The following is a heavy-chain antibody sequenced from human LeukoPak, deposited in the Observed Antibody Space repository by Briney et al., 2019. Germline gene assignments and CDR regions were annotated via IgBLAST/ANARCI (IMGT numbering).Heavy chain of an antibody. V-gene: IGHV3-21*01. CDR3: AREGMVATFDY. J-gene: IGHJ4*02. D-gene: IGHD5-12*01. CDR1: GFTFSSYS. Sequence: GASLRLSCAASGFTFSSYSMKWVRQAPGKGLEWVSSISSSSSYIYYADSVKGRFTISRDNAKNSLYLQMNSLRAEDTAVYYCAREGMVATFDYWGQGTLVTVSS. CDR2: ISSSSSYI.